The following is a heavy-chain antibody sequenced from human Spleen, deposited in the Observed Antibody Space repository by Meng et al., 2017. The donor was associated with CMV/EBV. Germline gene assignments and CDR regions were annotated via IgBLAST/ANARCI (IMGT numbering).Heavy chain of an antibody. D-gene: IGHD2/OR15-2a*01. CDR1: GGSISSGAYY. Sequence: VSGGSISSGAYYWSWIRQPPGTGLEWIGYIYYSGSTYYNPSLKSRVTISVDSSKNQFSLKLSSVTAADTAVYYCARARRSTFPPYYWGQGTLVTVSS. CDR2: IYYSGST. V-gene: IGHV4-30-4*08. J-gene: IGHJ4*02. CDR3: ARARRSTFPPYY.